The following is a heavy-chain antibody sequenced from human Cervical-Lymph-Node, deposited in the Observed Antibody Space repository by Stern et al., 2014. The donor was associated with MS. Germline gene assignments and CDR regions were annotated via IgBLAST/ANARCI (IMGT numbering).Heavy chain of an antibody. V-gene: IGHV2-5*02. CDR1: GFSLSTSGLG. J-gene: IGHJ4*02. Sequence: EESGPALVKPTQTLTLTCTFSGFSLSTSGLGVGWIRQPPGEALEWLAYIYWDDQKRYSPSLKSRLPNTKDTSKNQVVLTLTNVDPVDTATYYCAHRTAGPFDYWGQGTLVTVSS. CDR3: AHRTAGPFDY. CDR2: IYWDDQK.